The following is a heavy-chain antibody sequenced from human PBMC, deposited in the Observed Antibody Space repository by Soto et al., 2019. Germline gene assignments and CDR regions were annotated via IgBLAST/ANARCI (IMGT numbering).Heavy chain of an antibody. CDR2: IYYSRST. Sequence: PSKNPYLTRAVPGDRLSPYFWCWARHPSEKGLEWIGYIYYSRSTNYNPSLKSRVTISVDTSKNQFSLKLKSVTAADTAIYYCARDHDSGGYYQNWFDPWGQGTLVTVSS. CDR3: ARDHDSGGYYQNWFDP. V-gene: IGHV4-59*01. J-gene: IGHJ5*02. CDR1: GDRLSPYF. D-gene: IGHD3-22*01.